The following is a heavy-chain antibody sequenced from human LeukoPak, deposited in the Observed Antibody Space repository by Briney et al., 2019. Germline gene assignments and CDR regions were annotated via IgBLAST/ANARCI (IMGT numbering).Heavy chain of an antibody. J-gene: IGHJ6*03. Sequence: PSETLSLTCTVSGGSISSSSYYWGWIRQPPGKGLEWIGSIYYSGSTYYNPSLKSRVTISVDTSKNQFSLKLSSVTAADTAVYYCARLMYYYDSSGLFEDYYYYMDVWGKGTTVTISS. CDR1: GGSISSSSYY. CDR2: IYYSGST. V-gene: IGHV4-39*01. CDR3: ARLMYYYDSSGLFEDYYYYMDV. D-gene: IGHD3-22*01.